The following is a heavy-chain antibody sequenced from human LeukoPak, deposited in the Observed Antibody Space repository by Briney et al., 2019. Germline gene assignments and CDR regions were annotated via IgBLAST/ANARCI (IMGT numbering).Heavy chain of an antibody. CDR3: ARERPGSVYFDY. CDR1: GFTFSSYG. D-gene: IGHD3-10*01. J-gene: IGHJ4*02. Sequence: GGSLRLSCAASGFTFSSYGMHWDRQAPGKGLEWVAVIWYDGSNKYYADSVKGRFTISRDNSKNTLYLQMNSLRAEDTAVYYCARERPGSVYFDYWGQGTLVTVSS. V-gene: IGHV3-33*01. CDR2: IWYDGSNK.